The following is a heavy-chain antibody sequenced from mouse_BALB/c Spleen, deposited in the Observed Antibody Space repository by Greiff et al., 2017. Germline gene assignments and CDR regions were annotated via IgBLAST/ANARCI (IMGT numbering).Heavy chain of an antibody. CDR2: ILPGSGST. J-gene: IGHJ1*01. D-gene: IGHD3-3*01. CDR3: ARRGWDWYFDV. CDR1: GYTFSSYW. Sequence: QVQLQQSGAELMKPGASVKISCKATGYTFSSYWIEWVKQRPGHGLEWIGEILPGSGSTNYNEKFKGTATFTADTSSNTAYMQLSSLTSEDSAVYYCARRGWDWYFDVWGAGTTVTVSS. V-gene: IGHV1-9*01.